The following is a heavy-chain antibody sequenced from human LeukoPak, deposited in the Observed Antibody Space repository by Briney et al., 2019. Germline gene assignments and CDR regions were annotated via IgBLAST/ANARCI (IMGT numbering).Heavy chain of an antibody. D-gene: IGHD6-19*01. CDR1: DYSISSGYY. CDR3: ARIETYSSGWYDAFFDY. V-gene: IGHV4-38-2*02. Sequence: SETLSLTCSVSDYSISSGYYWGWIRQPPGKGLEWIGSIYHSGSTYYNPSLKSRVTISVDTSKNHSSLKLTSVTAADTAVYYCARIETYSSGWYDAFFDYWGQGTLVTVSS. CDR2: IYHSGST. J-gene: IGHJ4*02.